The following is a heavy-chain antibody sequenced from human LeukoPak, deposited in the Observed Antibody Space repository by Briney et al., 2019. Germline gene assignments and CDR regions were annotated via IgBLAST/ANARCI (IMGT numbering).Heavy chain of an antibody. V-gene: IGHV4-34*01. CDR2: INHSGST. CDR1: GGSFSGYY. D-gene: IGHD2-2*01. CDR3: ARRYCSSTSCYYDY. J-gene: IGHJ4*02. Sequence: SETLSLTCAVYGGSFSGYYWSWIRQPPGKGLEWIGEINHSGSTNYNPSLKSRVTISVDTSKDQFSLKLSSVTAADTAVYYCARRYCSSTSCYYDYWGQGTLVTVSS.